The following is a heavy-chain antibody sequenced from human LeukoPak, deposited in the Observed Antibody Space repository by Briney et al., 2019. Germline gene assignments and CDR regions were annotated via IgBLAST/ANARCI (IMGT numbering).Heavy chain of an antibody. V-gene: IGHV4-38-2*01. CDR1: GYSISSGYY. D-gene: IGHD2-2*01. J-gene: IGHJ5*02. CDR2: IYHSGST. CDR3: ASIVVVPAANWFDP. Sequence: SETLSLTCAVSGYSISSGYYWGWIRQPPGKGLEWIGSIYHSGSTYYNTSLKSRVTISVDTSKNQFSLKLSSVTAADTAVYYCASIVVVPAANWFDPWGQGTLVTVSS.